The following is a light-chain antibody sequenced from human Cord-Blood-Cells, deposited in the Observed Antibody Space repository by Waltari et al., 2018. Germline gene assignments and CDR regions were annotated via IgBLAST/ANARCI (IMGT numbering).Light chain of an antibody. CDR2: DVS. V-gene: IGLV2-11*01. Sequence: QSALTQPRSVSGSPGPSVPISCPGTSSAVGRSNYVSWYQQQPGKAPKLMIYDVSNRPSGVPDRFSGSKSGNTASLTISGLQAEDEADYYCCSYAGSYTYVFGTGTKVTVL. CDR1: SSAVGRSNY. J-gene: IGLJ1*01. CDR3: CSYAGSYTYV.